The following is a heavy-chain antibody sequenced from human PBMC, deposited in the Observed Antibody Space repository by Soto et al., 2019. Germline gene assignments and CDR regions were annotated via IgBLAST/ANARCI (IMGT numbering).Heavy chain of an antibody. CDR1: GFAVRGNY. CDR3: ARTEYNTAWQFGMDV. J-gene: IGHJ6*02. Sequence: EVQLVETGGGLIRPGGSLRLSCAASGFAVRGNYMNWVRQAPGKGLEWVSVIDTSGDAFHADSVKGRFTITRDTSKNMVYLQMKYLRVEDTAVYFCARTEYNTAWQFGMDVWGQGTAVTVSS. V-gene: IGHV3-53*02. CDR2: IDTSGDA. D-gene: IGHD1-1*01.